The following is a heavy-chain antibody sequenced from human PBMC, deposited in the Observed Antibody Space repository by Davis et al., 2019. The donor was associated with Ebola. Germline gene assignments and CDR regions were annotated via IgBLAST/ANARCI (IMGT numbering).Heavy chain of an antibody. CDR1: GFTFSSYA. J-gene: IGHJ4*02. V-gene: IGHV3-23*01. D-gene: IGHD3-16*01. Sequence: GESLKISCAASGFTFSSYAMSWVRQAPGKGLEWVSAISGSGGSTYYADSVKGRFTISRDNSKNTLYLQMNSLGAEDTAVYYCAKDFAMITFGADYWGQGTLVTVSS. CDR3: AKDFAMITFGADY. CDR2: ISGSGGST.